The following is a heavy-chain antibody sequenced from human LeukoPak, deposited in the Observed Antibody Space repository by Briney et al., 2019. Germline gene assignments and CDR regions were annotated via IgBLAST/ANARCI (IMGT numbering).Heavy chain of an antibody. V-gene: IGHV4-4*02. J-gene: IGHJ5*02. D-gene: IGHD4-11*01. CDR1: GGSISSSNW. CDR2: IYHSGST. Sequence: SETRSLTCAVSGGSISSSNWWSWVRQPPGKGLEWIGEIYHSGSTNYNPSLKSRVTISVDKSKNQFSLKLSSVTAADTAVYYCARDLHGANWFDPWGQGTLVTVSS. CDR3: ARDLHGANWFDP.